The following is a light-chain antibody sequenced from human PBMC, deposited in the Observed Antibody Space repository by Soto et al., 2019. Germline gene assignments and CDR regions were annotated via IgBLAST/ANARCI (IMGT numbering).Light chain of an antibody. Sequence: EIVLTQSPGTLSLSPGEGANLSCKASESVISDYLAWYQRKPGQAPRLLIYGASNRPTGISDRFSGSGSGTDFTLTITRLEPEDFAVYYCQQYVTPPFTFGQGTKLEIK. V-gene: IGKV3-20*01. CDR2: GAS. CDR3: QQYVTPPFT. J-gene: IGKJ2*01. CDR1: ESVISDY.